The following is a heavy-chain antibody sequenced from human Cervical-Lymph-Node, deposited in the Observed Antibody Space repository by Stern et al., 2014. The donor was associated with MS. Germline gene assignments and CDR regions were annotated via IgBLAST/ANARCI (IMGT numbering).Heavy chain of an antibody. D-gene: IGHD3-3*01. CDR3: ARSSWQIFGVVMGYGYFDY. V-gene: IGHV3-64*01. CDR2: ISSNGGST. J-gene: IGHJ4*02. Sequence: EVQLVESGGGLVQPGGSLRLSCAASGFTFSSYAMHWVRQAPGKGLEYVSAISSNGGSTYYANSVKGRFTISRDNSKNTLYLQMGSLRAEDMAVYYCARSSWQIFGVVMGYGYFDYWGQGTLVTVSS. CDR1: GFTFSSYA.